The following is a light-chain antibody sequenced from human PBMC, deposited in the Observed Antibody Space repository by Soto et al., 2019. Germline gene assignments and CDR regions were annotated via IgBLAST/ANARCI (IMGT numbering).Light chain of an antibody. CDR2: DAS. CDR3: QNYNRAPPT. V-gene: IGKV1-27*01. J-gene: IGKJ1*01. CDR1: QDIRNS. Sequence: DIQMTQSPSSLSASVGDRVTITCRASQDIRNSLAWYQQRPGKVPKLLIYDASSFHSGIPSRFSGSGPGTDFTLTISSLQPEDAPSYYCQNYNRAPPTFGQGTKVDIK.